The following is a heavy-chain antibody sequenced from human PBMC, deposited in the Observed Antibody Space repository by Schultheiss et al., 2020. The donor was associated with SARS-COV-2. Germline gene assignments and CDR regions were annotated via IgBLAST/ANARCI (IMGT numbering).Heavy chain of an antibody. D-gene: IGHD5-12*01. CDR3: ARGGLVFIVASIEGNGMDV. CDR1: GYTFTGYY. V-gene: IGHV1-2*02. J-gene: IGHJ6*02. Sequence: ASVKVSCKASGYTFTGYYMHWVRQAPGQGLEWMGWINPNSGGTNYAQKFQGRVTMTRDTSISTAYMELSRLRSDDTAVYFCARGGLVFIVASIEGNGMDVWGQGTTVTVSS. CDR2: INPNSGGT.